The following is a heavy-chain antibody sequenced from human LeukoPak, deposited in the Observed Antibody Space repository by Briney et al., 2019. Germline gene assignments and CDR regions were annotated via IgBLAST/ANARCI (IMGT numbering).Heavy chain of an antibody. J-gene: IGHJ4*02. Sequence: GSLRLSCAGSGFSVGNYYMNWVRQAPGKGLEWVANIKQDGSEKNYVDSVKGRFTISRDNAKNSLDLQMNSLRAEDTAVYYCARAGGYASSWAYWGQGTLVTVSS. D-gene: IGHD5-12*01. CDR1: GFSVGNYY. CDR3: ARAGGYASSWAY. V-gene: IGHV3-7*01. CDR2: IKQDGSEK.